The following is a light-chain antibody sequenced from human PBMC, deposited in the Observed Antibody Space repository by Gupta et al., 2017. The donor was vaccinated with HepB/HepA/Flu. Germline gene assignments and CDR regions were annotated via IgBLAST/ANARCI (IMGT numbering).Light chain of an antibody. CDR1: KLGNKY. CDR2: QDT. CDR3: QAWDSRSVV. V-gene: IGLV3-1*01. J-gene: IGLJ2*01. Sequence: SYELTQPPSVSVSPGQPASLTCSGDKLGNKYACWYQQKPGQSPVLVIYQDTKRPSGIPERFSGSNSGNTATLTISGTQAMDEADYYCQAWDSRSVVFGGGTNLTVL.